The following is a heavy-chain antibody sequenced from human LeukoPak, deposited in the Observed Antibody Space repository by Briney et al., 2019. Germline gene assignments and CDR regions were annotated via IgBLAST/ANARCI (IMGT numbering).Heavy chain of an antibody. J-gene: IGHJ4*02. D-gene: IGHD3-22*01. CDR3: ARESPDYYDNQFDY. CDR2: IYYSGST. CDR1: GGSISSYY. V-gene: IGHV4-59*01. Sequence: SETLSLTSTVSGGSISSYYWSWIRQPPGKGLEWIGYIYYSGSTNYNPSLKSRVTISVDTSKNQFSLKLSSVTAADTAVYYCARESPDYYDNQFDYWGQGTLVTVSS.